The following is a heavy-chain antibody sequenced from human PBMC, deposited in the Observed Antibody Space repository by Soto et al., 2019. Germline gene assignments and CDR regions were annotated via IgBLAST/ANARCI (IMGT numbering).Heavy chain of an antibody. Sequence: SETLSLTCAVYGGSFSGYYWSWIRQPPGKGLEWIGEINHSGSTNYNPSLKSRVTISVDTSKNQFSLKLSSVTAADTAVYYCARRPRTPPLKYSSGWQMGEGPFDYWGQGTLVTVSS. CDR3: ARRPRTPPLKYSSGWQMGEGPFDY. V-gene: IGHV4-34*01. D-gene: IGHD6-19*01. CDR2: INHSGST. CDR1: GGSFSGYY. J-gene: IGHJ4*02.